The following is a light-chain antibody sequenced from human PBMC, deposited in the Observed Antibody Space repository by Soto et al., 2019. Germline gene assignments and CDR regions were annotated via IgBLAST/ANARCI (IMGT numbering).Light chain of an antibody. CDR1: QSVSSN. CDR2: GAS. CDR3: QQYNNWPPT. Sequence: EIVMTQSPATLSVSPEEGATLSCRASQSVSSNLAWYQQKPGQAPRLLINGASTRATGIPARFSGSGSGTEFALTISSLQSEDSAVYYCQQYNNWPPTFGQGTKVDIK. J-gene: IGKJ1*01. V-gene: IGKV3-15*01.